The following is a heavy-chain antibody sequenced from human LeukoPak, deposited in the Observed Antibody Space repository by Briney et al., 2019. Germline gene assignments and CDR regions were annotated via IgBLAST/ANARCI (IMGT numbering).Heavy chain of an antibody. J-gene: IGHJ3*02. D-gene: IGHD3-22*01. CDR2: IIPILGIA. CDR1: GGTFSSYA. CDR3: ARRGLNYYDSSGHPHDAFDI. V-gene: IGHV1-69*04. Sequence: ASVKVSCKASGGTFSSYAISWVRQAPGQGLEWMGRIIPILGIANYAQKFQGRVTITADKSTSTAYMELSSLRSEDTAVYYCARRGLNYYDSSGHPHDAFDIWGQGTMVTASS.